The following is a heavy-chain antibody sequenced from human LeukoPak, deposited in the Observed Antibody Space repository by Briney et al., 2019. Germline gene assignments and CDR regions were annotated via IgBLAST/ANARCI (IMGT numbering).Heavy chain of an antibody. V-gene: IGHV4-59*11. D-gene: IGHD3-3*02. CDR2: VYYTGGT. CDR1: GGSFNSHY. Sequence: SETLSLTCTVSGGSFNSHYWHWIRQPPGTRLEWIGYVYYTGGTNYKSSLESRVTISVATSKKQFSLRLTSVTAADTALYYCARGSIYDFDSWGQGTLVSVSS. J-gene: IGHJ4*02. CDR3: ARGSIYDFDS.